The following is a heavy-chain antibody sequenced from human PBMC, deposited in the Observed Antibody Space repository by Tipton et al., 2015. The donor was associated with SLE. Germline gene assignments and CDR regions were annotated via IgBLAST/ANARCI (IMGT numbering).Heavy chain of an antibody. D-gene: IGHD6-13*01. J-gene: IGHJ4*02. CDR1: GGPLTGDY. CDR2: IYYTGGT. Sequence: GLVKPSETLSLTCTVSGGPLTGDYWNWIRQPPGKGLEWIGYIYYTGGTNYNPSLKSRVTISVDTSKNQFSLKLSSVTAADTAVYYCARERPAAGHFDYWGQGTLVPVSS. V-gene: IGHV4-59*01. CDR3: ARERPAAGHFDY.